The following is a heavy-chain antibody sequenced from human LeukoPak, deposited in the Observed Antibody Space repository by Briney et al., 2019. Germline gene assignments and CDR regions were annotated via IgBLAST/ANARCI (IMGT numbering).Heavy chain of an antibody. CDR3: ARFRGSYYGMDV. J-gene: IGHJ6*02. V-gene: IGHV1-69*13. Sequence: SVKVSCKASGGTFSSYAISWVRQAPGQGLEWMGGIIPIFGTANYAQKFQGRVTITADESTSTAYMELSSLRSEDTAVYYCARFRGSYYGMDVWGQGTTVTVSS. CDR2: IIPIFGTA. D-gene: IGHD1-26*01. CDR1: GGTFSSYA.